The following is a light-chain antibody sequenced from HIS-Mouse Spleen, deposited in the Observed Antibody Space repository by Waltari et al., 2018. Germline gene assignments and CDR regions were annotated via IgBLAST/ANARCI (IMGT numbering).Light chain of an antibody. CDR2: DDS. Sequence: SYVLTQPLSVSVAPGQTARITCGGNNIGSKSVHWYQQTPGQAPVLLVYDDSDRPSGIPERFSGSNSGNTATLTISRVEAGDEADYYCQVWDSSSDPSYVFGTGTKVTVL. CDR3: QVWDSSSDPSYV. CDR1: NIGSKS. J-gene: IGLJ1*01. V-gene: IGLV3-21*02.